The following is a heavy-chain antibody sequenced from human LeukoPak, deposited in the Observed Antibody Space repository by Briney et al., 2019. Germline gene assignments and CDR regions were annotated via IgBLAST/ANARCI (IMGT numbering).Heavy chain of an antibody. CDR2: IYYSGST. CDR3: ARGVVAATPKGDWFDP. V-gene: IGHV4-59*01. D-gene: IGHD2-15*01. J-gene: IGHJ5*02. CDR1: GGSISSYY. Sequence: SEXLSLTCTVSGGSISSYYWSWLRQPPGKGLEWIGYIYYSGSTNYNPSLTSRVTISVDTSKNKFSLKLSSVTAADTAVYYCARGVVAATPKGDWFDPWGQGTLVTVSS.